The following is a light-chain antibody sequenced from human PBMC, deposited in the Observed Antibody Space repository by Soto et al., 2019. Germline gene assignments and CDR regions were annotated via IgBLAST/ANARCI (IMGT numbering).Light chain of an antibody. CDR3: SSYSHTRTFLM. CDR1: NNDVGSYDL. Sequence: QSALTQPASVSGSPGQSITISCTGSNNDVGSYDLVSWYQKHPGQAPKVLIYDVKMRPSGISNRFSGSKSGNTASLTISGLQAEDEADYYCSSYSHTRTFLMFGGGTKVTVL. V-gene: IGLV2-23*02. J-gene: IGLJ3*02. CDR2: DVK.